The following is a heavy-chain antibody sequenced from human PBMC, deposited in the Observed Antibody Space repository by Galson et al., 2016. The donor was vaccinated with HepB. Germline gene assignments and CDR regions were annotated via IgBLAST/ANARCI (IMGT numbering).Heavy chain of an antibody. CDR1: GFTFSRYG. D-gene: IGHD2-21*02. V-gene: IGHV3-30*19. CDR3: AKLDCGRDCPRDD. CDR2: ISYDGGDE. Sequence: SLRLSCAASGFTFSRYGMHWVRQAPGKGLEWVAVISYDGGDEHYADSVKGRFTVPRDNSKNTLFLQMNSLRVEDTAVYYCAKLDCGRDCPRDDWGQGTQVTVS. J-gene: IGHJ4*02.